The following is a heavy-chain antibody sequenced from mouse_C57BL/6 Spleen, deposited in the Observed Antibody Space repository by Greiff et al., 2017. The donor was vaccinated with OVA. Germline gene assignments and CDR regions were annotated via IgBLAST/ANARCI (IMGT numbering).Heavy chain of an antibody. Sequence: EVQLQQSGPELVKPGASVKISCKASGYSFTGYYMNWVKQSPEKSLEWIGEINPSTGGTTYNQKFKAKATLTVDKSSSTAYVQLKSLTTEDAAVYYCARSVPQFITTVGGFAYWGQGTLVTVSA. V-gene: IGHV1-42*01. CDR1: GYSFTGYY. J-gene: IGHJ3*01. CDR2: INPSTGGT. CDR3: ARSVPQFITTVGGFAY. D-gene: IGHD1-1*01.